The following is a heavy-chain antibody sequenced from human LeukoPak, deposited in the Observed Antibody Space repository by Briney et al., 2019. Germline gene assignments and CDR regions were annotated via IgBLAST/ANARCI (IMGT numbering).Heavy chain of an antibody. CDR2: IKQDGSEK. CDR1: GFTFSSNW. Sequence: GGSLRLSCAASGFTFSSNWMSWVRQAPGKGLEWVAKIKQDGSEKYYVDSVKGRFTISRDNATNSLYLQMNSLRAEDTAVYYCARDRTYYGSGSSFDYWGQGTLVTVSS. J-gene: IGHJ4*02. V-gene: IGHV3-7*01. CDR3: ARDRTYYGSGSSFDY. D-gene: IGHD3-10*01.